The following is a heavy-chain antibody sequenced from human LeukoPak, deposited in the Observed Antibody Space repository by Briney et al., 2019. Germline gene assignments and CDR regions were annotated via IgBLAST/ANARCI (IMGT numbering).Heavy chain of an antibody. D-gene: IGHD3-16*02. CDR3: ARASPDLSLFDP. V-gene: IGHV1-69*04. CDR1: GGTFSSYA. CDR2: IIPILGIA. Sequence: ASVKVSCKASGGTFSSYAISWVRQAPGQGLEWMGRIIPILGIANYAQKFQGRVTITADKSTSTAYMELSSLRAEDTAVYYCARASPDLSLFDPWGQGTLVTVSS. J-gene: IGHJ5*02.